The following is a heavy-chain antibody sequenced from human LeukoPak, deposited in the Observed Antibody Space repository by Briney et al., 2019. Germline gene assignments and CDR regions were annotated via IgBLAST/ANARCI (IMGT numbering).Heavy chain of an antibody. J-gene: IGHJ5*02. D-gene: IGHD4-17*01. Sequence: GGSLRLSCAASGFTFDDYGMSWVRQAPGKGLEWVSGINWNGGSTGYADSVKGRFTISRDNAKNSLYLQMNSLRAEDTALYHCAREGGPYGDYLGWFDPWGQGTLVTVSS. CDR2: INWNGGST. CDR3: AREGGPYGDYLGWFDP. V-gene: IGHV3-20*01. CDR1: GFTFDDYG.